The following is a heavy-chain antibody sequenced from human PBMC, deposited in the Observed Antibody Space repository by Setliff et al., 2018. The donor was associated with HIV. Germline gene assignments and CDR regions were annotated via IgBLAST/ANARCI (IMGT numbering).Heavy chain of an antibody. D-gene: IGHD4-17*01. J-gene: IGHJ4*02. Sequence: PSETLSLTCTVSGGSLSTSSYLWGWIRQPPGKGPAWIASISYTGTSYYNPSLQSRVTVSVDTSKNRFSLRLTSVTAADTAVYYCARHYPLYGDTYRYFDFWGQGTLVTVSS. CDR1: GGSLSTSSYL. CDR2: ISYTGTS. CDR3: ARHYPLYGDTYRYFDF. V-gene: IGHV4-39*01.